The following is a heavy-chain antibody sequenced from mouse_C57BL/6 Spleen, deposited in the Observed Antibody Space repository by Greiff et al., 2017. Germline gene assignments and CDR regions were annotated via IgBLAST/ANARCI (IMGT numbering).Heavy chain of an antibody. CDR1: GYTFTDYY. CDR2: INPNNGGT. J-gene: IGHJ3*01. V-gene: IGHV1-26*01. Sequence: VQLQQSGPELVKPGASVKISCKASGYTFTDYYMNWVKQSHGKSLEWIGDINPNNGGTSYNQKFKGKATLTVDKSSSTAYMELRSLTSEDSAVYYCARFYDYEAGFAYWGQGTLVTVSA. CDR3: ARFYDYEAGFAY. D-gene: IGHD2-4*01.